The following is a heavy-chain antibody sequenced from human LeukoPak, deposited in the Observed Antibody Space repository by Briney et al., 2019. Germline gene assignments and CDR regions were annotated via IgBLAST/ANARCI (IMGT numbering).Heavy chain of an antibody. CDR2: ISWNSGSI. V-gene: IGHV3-9*01. J-gene: IGHJ4*02. Sequence: PGGSLRLSCAASGFTFDDYAMHWVRQAPGKGLEWVSGISWNSGSIGYADSVKGRFTISRDNAKNSLYLQMNSLRAEDTAVYYCARDLQPCSSSSLPDYWGQGTLVTVSS. D-gene: IGHD6-6*01. CDR1: GFTFDDYA. CDR3: ARDLQPCSSSSLPDY.